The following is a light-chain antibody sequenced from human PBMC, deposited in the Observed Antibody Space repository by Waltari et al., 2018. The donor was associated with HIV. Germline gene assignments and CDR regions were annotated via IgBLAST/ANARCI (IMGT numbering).Light chain of an antibody. CDR1: SSHTGQNYH. CDR2: GNT. CDR3: QSYDNTVNGWV. Sequence: QSVLTPPPSVSGAPGQNVTVPCTGSSSHTGQNYHVPWYQFLPGEVPKLLIYGNTIRPAGVPGRFSGSSSGTSASLAITGLQPADEADYYCQSYDNTVNGWVFGGGTRVTV. V-gene: IGLV1-40*01. J-gene: IGLJ3*02.